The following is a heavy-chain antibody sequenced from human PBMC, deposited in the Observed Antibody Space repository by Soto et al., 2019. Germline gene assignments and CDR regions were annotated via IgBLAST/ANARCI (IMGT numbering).Heavy chain of an antibody. J-gene: IGHJ4*02. CDR1: GGTFSSYA. D-gene: IGHD3-22*01. CDR2: IIPIFGTA. CDR3: ARITESYDSSGYYIDY. Sequence: GASVKVSCKASGGTFSSYAISWVRQAPGQGLEWMGGIIPIFGTANYAQKFQGRVTITADKSTSTAYMELSSLRSEDTAVYYCARITESYDSSGYYIDYWGQGTLVTVSS. V-gene: IGHV1-69*06.